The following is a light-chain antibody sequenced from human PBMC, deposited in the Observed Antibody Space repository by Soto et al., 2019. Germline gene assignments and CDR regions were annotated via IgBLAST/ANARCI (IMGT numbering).Light chain of an antibody. CDR2: TNN. CDR1: GSNIGRNT. CDR3: ATWDDSLNGYV. J-gene: IGLJ1*01. Sequence: SALTQPPSASGTPGQRITISCSGSGSNIGRNTVTWYQQLPGTAPKLLIYTNNQRPSGVPDRFSGSRSGTSASLAISGLQSGDEADYYCATWDDSLNGYVFGTGTKVTVL. V-gene: IGLV1-44*01.